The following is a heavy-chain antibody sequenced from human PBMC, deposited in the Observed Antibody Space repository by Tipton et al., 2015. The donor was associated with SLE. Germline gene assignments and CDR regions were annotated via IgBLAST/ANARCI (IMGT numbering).Heavy chain of an antibody. CDR2: IYYSGST. V-gene: IGHV4-39*02. J-gene: IGHJ1*01. CDR3: ATNGHGETYEFFTEYLRH. D-gene: IGHD5-12*01. Sequence: TLSLTCTVSGGSISSSTNYWGWVRQPPGKGLEWIGSIYYSGSTYYNPSLKSRVTISADASKNHFSLKLNSVTAADTAVYYCATNGHGETYEFFTEYLRHWGQGTLVTVSS. CDR1: GGSISSSTNY.